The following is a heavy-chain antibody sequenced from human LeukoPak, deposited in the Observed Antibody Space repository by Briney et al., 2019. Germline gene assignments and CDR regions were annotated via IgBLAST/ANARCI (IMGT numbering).Heavy chain of an antibody. V-gene: IGHV3-21*01. J-gene: IGHJ2*01. CDR2: FGTSSTYI. Sequence: GGSLRLSCAASGFPFTTYAMSWVRQAPGKGLEWVSSFGTSSTYIYYADSVKGRFTISRDNDKNSLYLQMNSLRAEDTAVYYCARDSGWYFDLWGRGTLVTVSS. CDR3: ARDSGWYFDL. D-gene: IGHD6-25*01. CDR1: GFPFTTYA.